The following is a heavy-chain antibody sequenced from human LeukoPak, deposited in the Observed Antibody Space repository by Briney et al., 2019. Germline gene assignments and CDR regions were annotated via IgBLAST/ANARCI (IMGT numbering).Heavy chain of an antibody. CDR2: ISYDGGNK. D-gene: IGHD6-19*01. CDR3: AKDLGGGACNSGSSISTYYYGMDV. V-gene: IGHV3-30*18. CDR1: GFTFSSYG. Sequence: GGSLRLSCAASGFTFSSYGTHWVRQAPGKGLEWGAVISYDGGNKYYADSGKGRFTISRDNSKNTLYLQMNSLRAEDTAVFYCAKDLGGGACNSGSSISTYYYGMDVWGQGTTVTVSS. J-gene: IGHJ6*02.